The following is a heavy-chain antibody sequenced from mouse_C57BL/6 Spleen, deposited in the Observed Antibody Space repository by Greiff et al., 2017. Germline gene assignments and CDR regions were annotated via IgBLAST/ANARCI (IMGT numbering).Heavy chain of an antibody. CDR2: IDPANGNT. D-gene: IGHD2-3*01. CDR3: ARPFYDGYYDYAMDY. Sequence: VQLQQSVAELVRPGASVKLSCTASGFNIKNTYMHWVKQRPEQGLEWIGRIDPANGNTKYAPKFQGKATITAEPSSNTAYLQLSSLTSEDPASYYCARPFYDGYYDYAMDYWGQGTSVTVSS. J-gene: IGHJ4*01. V-gene: IGHV14-3*01. CDR1: GFNIKNTY.